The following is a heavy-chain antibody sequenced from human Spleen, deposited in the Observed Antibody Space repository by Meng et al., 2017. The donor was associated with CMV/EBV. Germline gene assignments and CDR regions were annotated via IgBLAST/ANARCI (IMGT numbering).Heavy chain of an antibody. V-gene: IGHV4-4*02. Sequence: QVQLQESGPGLVKPSGTLSLTCAVSGGSISSSNLWTWVRQVPGKGLEWIGEIYHSESTNYNPSLKSRVTISVDKFTNQFSLKLGSVTAADTAVYYCARIERRRILKYCGSDCSTTDYWGQGTLVTVSS. D-gene: IGHD2-21*02. CDR1: GGSISSSNL. CDR3: ARIERRRILKYCGSDCSTTDY. CDR2: IYHSEST. J-gene: IGHJ4*02.